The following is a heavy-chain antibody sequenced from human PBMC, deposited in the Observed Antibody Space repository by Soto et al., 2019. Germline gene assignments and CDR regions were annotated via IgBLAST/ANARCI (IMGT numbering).Heavy chain of an antibody. D-gene: IGHD6-13*01. CDR3: AKDRSAAGNDWFDP. V-gene: IGHV3-30*18. CDR2: ISYDGSNK. J-gene: IGHJ5*02. Sequence: QVQLVESGGGVVQPGRSLRLSCAASGFTFSSGGMHWVRQAPGKGLEWVAVISYDGSNKYYADSVKGRFTISRDNSKNTLYLQMHSLRAEDTAVYYCAKDRSAAGNDWFDPWGQGTLVTVSS. CDR1: GFTFSSGG.